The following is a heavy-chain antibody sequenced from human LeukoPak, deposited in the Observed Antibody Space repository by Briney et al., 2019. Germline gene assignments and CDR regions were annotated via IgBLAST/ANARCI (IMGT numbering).Heavy chain of an antibody. CDR2: INPNSGGT. Sequence: ASVKVSCKASGYTFTGYYMHWVRQAPGQGLERMGWINPNSGGTNYAQKFQGRVTMTRDTSISTAYMELSRLRSDDTAVYYCARGLSSSWSDWFDPWGQGTLVTVSS. CDR3: ARGLSSSWSDWFDP. J-gene: IGHJ5*02. CDR1: GYTFTGYY. D-gene: IGHD6-13*01. V-gene: IGHV1-2*02.